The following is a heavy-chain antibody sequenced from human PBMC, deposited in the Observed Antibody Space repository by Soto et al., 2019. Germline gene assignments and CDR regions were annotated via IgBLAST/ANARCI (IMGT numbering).Heavy chain of an antibody. CDR3: ARGGYYDSSGSRNYHYYGMDV. J-gene: IGHJ6*02. Sequence: QAQLVQSGAEVMKPGASVKVSCKASGYSFSSYGINWVRQAPGQGLEWLGWVSPYNDDTKYTQKRQGRVTMTTDTSTRTAYMVLRSLRSDDTAVYFCARGGYYDSSGSRNYHYYGMDVWGQGTTVAVS. CDR1: GYSFSSYG. CDR2: VSPYNDDT. D-gene: IGHD3-22*01. V-gene: IGHV1-18*01.